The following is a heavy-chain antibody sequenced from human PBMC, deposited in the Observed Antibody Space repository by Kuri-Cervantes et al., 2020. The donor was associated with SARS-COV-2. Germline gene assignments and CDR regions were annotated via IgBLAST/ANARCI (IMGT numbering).Heavy chain of an antibody. J-gene: IGHJ6*02. CDR1: GYTFTSYG. D-gene: IGHD6-19*01. CDR3: ARVYSSGSYYYYGMDV. Sequence: ASVKVSCKASGYTFTSYGISWVRQAPGQGLEWMGWISAYNGNTNYAQKLQGRVTMTTDTSTSTAYMELRSLRSDDTAVYCCARVYSSGSYYYYGMDVWGQGTTVTVSS. V-gene: IGHV1-18*01. CDR2: ISAYNGNT.